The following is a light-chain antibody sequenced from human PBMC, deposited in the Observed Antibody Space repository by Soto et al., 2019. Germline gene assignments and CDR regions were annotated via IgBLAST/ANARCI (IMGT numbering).Light chain of an antibody. J-gene: IGLJ1*01. CDR1: SSDVGGYNY. Sequence: QSALTQPASVSGSPGQSITISCTGTSSDVGGYNYVSWYQQHPGKAPKLMIYEVSHRPSGVSNRFSGSKSGNTASLTISGLQAEDEADYYCSSYTSSIPLYVFGTGTKVTVL. CDR2: EVS. CDR3: SSYTSSIPLYV. V-gene: IGLV2-14*01.